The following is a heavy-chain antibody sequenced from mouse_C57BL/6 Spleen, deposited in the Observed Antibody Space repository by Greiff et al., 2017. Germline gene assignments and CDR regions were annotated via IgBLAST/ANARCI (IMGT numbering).Heavy chain of an antibody. V-gene: IGHV6-3*01. Sequence: EVKLVESGGGLVQPGGSMKLSCVASGFTFSNYWMNWVRQSPEKGLEWVAQIRLKSDNYATHYAESVKGRFTISRDDSKSSVYLQMNNLRAEDTGIYYCTAYYGGRVFDYWGQGTTLTVSS. D-gene: IGHD1-1*01. CDR1: GFTFSNYW. CDR2: IRLKSDNYAT. J-gene: IGHJ2*01. CDR3: TAYYGGRVFDY.